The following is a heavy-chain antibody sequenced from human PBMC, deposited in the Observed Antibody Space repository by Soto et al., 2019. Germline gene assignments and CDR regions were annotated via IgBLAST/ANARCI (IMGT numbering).Heavy chain of an antibody. CDR3: ARCYYGSGSYYLDY. CDR1: GGSISSSNW. D-gene: IGHD3-10*01. V-gene: IGHV4-4*02. CDR2: IYHSGST. Sequence: PSETLSLTCAVSGGSISSSNWWSWVRQPPGKGLEWIGEIYHSGSTNYNPSLKSRVTISVDKSKNQFSLKLSSVTAADTAVYYCARCYYGSGSYYLDYWGQGTLVTVSS. J-gene: IGHJ4*02.